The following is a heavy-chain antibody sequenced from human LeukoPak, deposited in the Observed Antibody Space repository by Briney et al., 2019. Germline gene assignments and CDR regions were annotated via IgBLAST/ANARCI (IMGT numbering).Heavy chain of an antibody. Sequence: SETLSLTCAVYGGSFSGYYWSWIRQPPGKGLEWIGEINHSGSTNYNPSLKSRVTISVDTSKNQFSLKLSSVTAADTAVYYCARGFYGSGSRFFDHWGQGTLVTVSS. J-gene: IGHJ4*02. CDR2: INHSGST. CDR1: GGSFSGYY. CDR3: ARGFYGSGSRFFDH. V-gene: IGHV4-34*01. D-gene: IGHD3-10*01.